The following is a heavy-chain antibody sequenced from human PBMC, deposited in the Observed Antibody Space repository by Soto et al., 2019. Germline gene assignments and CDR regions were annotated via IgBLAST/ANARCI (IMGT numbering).Heavy chain of an antibody. CDR1: GFTFSSYS. D-gene: IGHD3-10*01. V-gene: IGHV3-21*01. J-gene: IGHJ4*02. CDR2: ISSSSSYI. Sequence: EVQLVESGGGLVKPGGSLRLSCAASGFTFSSYSMNWVRQAPGKGLEWVSSISSSSSYIYYADSVKGRFTISRDNAKNSRYLQMNSLRAEDTAVYYWAGEDYYGSGSHDYWGQGTLVTVSS. CDR3: AGEDYYGSGSHDY.